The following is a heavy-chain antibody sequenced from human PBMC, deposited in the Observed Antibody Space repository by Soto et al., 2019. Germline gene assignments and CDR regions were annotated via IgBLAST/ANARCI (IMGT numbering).Heavy chain of an antibody. J-gene: IGHJ6*02. Sequence: QVQLVESGGGVVQPGRSLRLSCAASGFTFSSYGMHWVRQAPGKGLEWVAVISYDGSNKYYADSVKGRFTISRDNSKNTLYLQMNSLRAEDTAVYYCAKDANSHTIFGVVIIGGSDGMDVWGQGTTVTVSS. CDR3: AKDANSHTIFGVVIIGGSDGMDV. V-gene: IGHV3-30*18. CDR2: ISYDGSNK. CDR1: GFTFSSYG. D-gene: IGHD3-3*01.